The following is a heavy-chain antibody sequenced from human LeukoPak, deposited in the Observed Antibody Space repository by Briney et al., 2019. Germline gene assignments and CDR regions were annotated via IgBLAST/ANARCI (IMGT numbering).Heavy chain of an antibody. Sequence: GGSLRLSCAASGFTFSSYAMSWVRQAPGKGLEWVSTISGSGATTYYADSVKGRFTISRDNSKNTLYLQMNSLRAEDTAVYYCAKWPGRAMAYWGQGTLVTVSS. D-gene: IGHD5-18*01. J-gene: IGHJ4*02. CDR1: GFTFSSYA. CDR3: AKWPGRAMAY. CDR2: ISGSGATT. V-gene: IGHV3-23*01.